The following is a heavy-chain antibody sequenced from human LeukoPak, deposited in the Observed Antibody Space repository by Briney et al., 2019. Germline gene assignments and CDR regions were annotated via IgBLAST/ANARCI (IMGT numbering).Heavy chain of an antibody. D-gene: IGHD5-12*01. CDR2: VSAYNGHT. V-gene: IGHV1-18*01. J-gene: IGHJ4*02. CDR3: ARDDRYSGYDYDY. Sequence: ASVKVSCKASGFTFTNYNICWVRQAPGQGLEWMGWVSAYNGHTNYAQKLQGRVTMTTDTSTSTAYMELRSLRSDDTAVYYCARDDRYSGYDYDYWGQGTLVTVSS. CDR1: GFTFTNYN.